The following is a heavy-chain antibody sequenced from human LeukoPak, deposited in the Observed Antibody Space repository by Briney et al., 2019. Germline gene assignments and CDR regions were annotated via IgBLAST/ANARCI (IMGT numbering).Heavy chain of an antibody. D-gene: IGHD3-16*02. CDR1: GYTFTSYG. J-gene: IGHJ4*02. Sequence: ASVKASCKASGYTFTSYGISWVRQAPGQGLEWMGWISAYNGNTNYAQKLQGRVTVTTDTSTSTAYMELRSLRSDDTAVYYCARGSHYDYVWGSYRTYYFDYWGQGTLVTVSS. CDR2: ISAYNGNT. CDR3: ARGSHYDYVWGSYRTYYFDY. V-gene: IGHV1-18*01.